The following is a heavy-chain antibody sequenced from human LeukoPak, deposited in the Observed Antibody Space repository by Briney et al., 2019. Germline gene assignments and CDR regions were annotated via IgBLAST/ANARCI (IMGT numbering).Heavy chain of an antibody. CDR3: ARRGWYSSSAFDI. Sequence: KPSETLSLTCTVSGGSISSSSYCWGWIRQPQGKGLEGTRSIYYSGSTYHNPSLKRRVTISVDTSKNQFSLKLSSVTAADTAVYYCARRGWYSSSAFDIWGQGTMVTVSS. CDR1: GGSISSSSYC. D-gene: IGHD6-6*01. CDR2: IYYSGST. J-gene: IGHJ3*02. V-gene: IGHV4-39*01.